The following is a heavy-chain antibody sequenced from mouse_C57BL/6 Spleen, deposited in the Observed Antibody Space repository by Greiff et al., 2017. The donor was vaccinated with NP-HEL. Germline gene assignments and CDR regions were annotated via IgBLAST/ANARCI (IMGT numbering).Heavy chain of an antibody. Sequence: EVHLVESGPGLVKPSQSLSLTCSVTGYSITSGYYWNWIRQLPGNKLEWMGYISYDGSNNYNPSLKNRISITRDTSKNQFFLKLNSVTTEDTATYYCARDRYGGLDYWGQGTTLTVSS. CDR2: ISYDGSN. CDR1: GYSITSGYY. V-gene: IGHV3-6*01. J-gene: IGHJ2*01. CDR3: ARDRYGGLDY. D-gene: IGHD1-1*02.